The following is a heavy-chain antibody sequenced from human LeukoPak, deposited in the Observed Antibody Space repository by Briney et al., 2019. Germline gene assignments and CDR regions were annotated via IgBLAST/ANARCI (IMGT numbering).Heavy chain of an antibody. V-gene: IGHV3-30*04. Sequence: GGSLRLSCAASGFIFSNYAMHWVRQAPGKGLEWVALISYDGSSKYYADSVKGRFTISRDNSKNTLYLRMSSLRAEDTAVYYCARDPAGYSGYDYFDYWGQGTLVTVSS. CDR1: GFIFSNYA. J-gene: IGHJ4*02. CDR2: ISYDGSSK. CDR3: ARDPAGYSGYDYFDY. D-gene: IGHD5-12*01.